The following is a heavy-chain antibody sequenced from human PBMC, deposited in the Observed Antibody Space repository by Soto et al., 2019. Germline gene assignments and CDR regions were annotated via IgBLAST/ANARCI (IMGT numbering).Heavy chain of an antibody. D-gene: IGHD2-2*01. J-gene: IGHJ6*03. CDR3: ARETVVVVSAAMFGYYYMDV. CDR2: INAGNGNT. V-gene: IGHV1-3*01. CDR1: GYTFTSYA. Sequence: QVPLVQSGAEVKKPGASVKVSCKASGYTFTSYAMHWVRQAPGQRLEWMGWINAGNGNTKYSQKFQGRVTITRDTSASTAYMELSSLRSEDTSVYYCARETVVVVSAAMFGYYYMDVWGKGTTVTVSS.